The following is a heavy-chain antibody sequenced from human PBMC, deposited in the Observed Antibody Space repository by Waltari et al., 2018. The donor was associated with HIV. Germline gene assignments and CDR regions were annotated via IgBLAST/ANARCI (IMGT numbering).Heavy chain of an antibody. D-gene: IGHD3-3*01. CDR2: FYYCGTT. J-gene: IGHJ5*02. Sequence: QLQLKESGPGLVKPSETLSLTCTVSGASIIRSHYYWVWIRQPPGKGRKWVGSFYYCGTTYYNPPLKCRVTISKDPPANQSSLKLSSVTAADTAEYYCARHERDLWTGRHRWFDRWGQGTLVTVSA. CDR3: ARHERDLWTGRHRWFDR. CDR1: GASIIRSHYY. V-gene: IGHV4-39*01.